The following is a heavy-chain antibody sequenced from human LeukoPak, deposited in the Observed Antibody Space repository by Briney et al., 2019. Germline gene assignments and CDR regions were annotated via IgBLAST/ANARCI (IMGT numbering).Heavy chain of an antibody. D-gene: IGHD6-19*01. J-gene: IGHJ4*02. Sequence: GGSLRLSCAASGFTFRTSAMNWVRQAPGKGLEWLCGISGSGNGTYYADSVKGRFTISRDNSQNMVYLQMNSLRAEDTAVYYCAKDDAVAGLFDYWGQGTLVTVSS. CDR2: ISGSGNGT. CDR1: GFTFRTSA. V-gene: IGHV3-23*01. CDR3: AKDDAVAGLFDY.